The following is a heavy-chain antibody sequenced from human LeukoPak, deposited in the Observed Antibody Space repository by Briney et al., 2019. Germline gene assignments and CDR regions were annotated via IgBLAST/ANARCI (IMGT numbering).Heavy chain of an antibody. CDR2: ISGSAGST. D-gene: IGHD3-9*01. CDR1: GFTFSNYV. Sequence: DPGGSLRLSCAASGFTFSNYVMSWVRQAPGKGLEWVSTISGSAGSTYYADSVKGRFTISRDNSNNTLYLQMNSLRAEDTAVYYCAREIILTGFDYWGQGTLVTVSS. V-gene: IGHV3-23*01. J-gene: IGHJ4*02. CDR3: AREIILTGFDY.